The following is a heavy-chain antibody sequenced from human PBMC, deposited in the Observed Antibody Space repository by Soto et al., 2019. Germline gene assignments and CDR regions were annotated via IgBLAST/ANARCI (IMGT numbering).Heavy chain of an antibody. CDR1: GYTFTSYD. J-gene: IGHJ6*03. CDR2: MSPNSGNT. CDR3: ARRDRAYYYYYYMDV. Sequence: ASVKVSCKASGYTFTSYDINWVRQATGQGLEWMGWMSPNSGNTGYAQKIQGRVTMTRNTSISTACMEMSSLRSEDTAVYYCARRDRAYYYYYYMDVWGKGTTVTVSS. V-gene: IGHV1-8*01.